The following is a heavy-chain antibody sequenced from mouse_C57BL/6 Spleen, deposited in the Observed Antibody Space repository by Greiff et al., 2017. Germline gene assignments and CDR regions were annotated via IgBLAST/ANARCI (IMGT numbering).Heavy chain of an antibody. V-gene: IGHV1-53*01. Sequence: QVQLQQPGTELVKPGASVKLSCKASGYTFTSYWMHWVKQRPGQGLEWIGNINPSNGGTNYNEKFKNKATLTVDKSSSTAYMELNSLTSEDSAVYYGARAITTVVPWGFDVWGTGTTVTVSS. CDR3: ARAITTVVPWGFDV. CDR1: GYTFTSYW. J-gene: IGHJ1*03. D-gene: IGHD1-1*01. CDR2: INPSNGGT.